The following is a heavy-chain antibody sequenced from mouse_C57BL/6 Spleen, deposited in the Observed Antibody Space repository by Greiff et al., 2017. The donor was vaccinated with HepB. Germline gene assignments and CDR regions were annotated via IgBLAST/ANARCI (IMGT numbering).Heavy chain of an antibody. J-gene: IGHJ2*01. CDR1: GYTFTSYW. V-gene: IGHV1-53*01. CDR3: ASSIYYGNYEGFFDY. D-gene: IGHD2-1*01. Sequence: QVQLQQPGPELVKPGASVKLSCKASGYTFTSYWMHWVKQRPGQGLEWIGNINPSNGGTNYNEKFKSKATLTVDKSSRTAYMQLSSLTSEDSAVYYCASSIYYGNYEGFFDYWGQGTTLTVSS. CDR2: INPSNGGT.